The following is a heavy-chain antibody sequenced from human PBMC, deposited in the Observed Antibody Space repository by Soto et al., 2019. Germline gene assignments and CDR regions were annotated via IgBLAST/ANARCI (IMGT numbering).Heavy chain of an antibody. J-gene: IGHJ5*02. D-gene: IGHD2-15*01. CDR1: GGSISSGDYY. CDR2: IYYSGST. V-gene: IGHV4-30-4*01. Sequence: PSETLSLICTVSGGSISSGDYYWSWIRQPPGKGLEWIGYIYYSGSTYYNPSLKSRVTISVDTSKNQFSLKLSSVTAADTAVYYCARHYCSGGSCPFDPWGQGTLVTVSS. CDR3: ARHYCSGGSCPFDP.